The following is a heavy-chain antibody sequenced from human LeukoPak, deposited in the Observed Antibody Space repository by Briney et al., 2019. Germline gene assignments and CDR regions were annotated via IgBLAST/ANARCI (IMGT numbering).Heavy chain of an antibody. Sequence: SETLSLTRTVSGGSISSYYWSWIRQPPGKGLEWIGYIYYSGSTNYNPSLKSRVTISVDTSKNQFSLKLSSVTAADTAVYYCARHPVASGAFDIWGQGTMVTVSS. CDR3: ARHPVASGAFDI. CDR2: IYYSGST. V-gene: IGHV4-59*08. J-gene: IGHJ3*02. D-gene: IGHD6-19*01. CDR1: GGSISSYY.